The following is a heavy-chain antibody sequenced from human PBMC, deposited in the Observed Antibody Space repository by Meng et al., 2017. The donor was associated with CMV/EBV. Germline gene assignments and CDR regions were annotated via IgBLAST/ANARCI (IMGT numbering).Heavy chain of an antibody. V-gene: IGHV4-4*07. J-gene: IGHJ4*02. Sequence: LQVPGPGLVKPPGTLSITCTGSGGSSSSYYWSWIRQPAGKGLEWIGRIYTSGSTNYNPSLKSRVTMSVDTSKNQFSLKLSSVTAADTAVYYCARVLRWNGVIDYWGQGTLVTVSS. CDR3: ARVLRWNGVIDY. CDR2: IYTSGST. CDR1: GGSSSSYY. D-gene: IGHD4-23*01.